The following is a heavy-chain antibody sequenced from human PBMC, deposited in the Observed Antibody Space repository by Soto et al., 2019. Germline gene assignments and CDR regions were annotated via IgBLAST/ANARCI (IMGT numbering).Heavy chain of an antibody. CDR1: GGTFSSYA. D-gene: IGHD6-13*01. J-gene: IGHJ6*02. CDR3: ARDFEQQRGGKYYHYGMDV. CDR2: IIPIFGTA. Sequence: ASVKVSCKASGGTFSSYAISWVRQAPGQGLEWMGGIIPIFGTANYAQKFQGRVTITADESTSTAYMELSSLRSEDTAVYYCARDFEQQRGGKYYHYGMDVWGQGTTVTVSS. V-gene: IGHV1-69*13.